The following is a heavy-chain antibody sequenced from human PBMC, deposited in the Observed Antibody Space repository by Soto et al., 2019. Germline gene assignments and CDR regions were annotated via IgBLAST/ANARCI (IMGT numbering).Heavy chain of an antibody. Sequence: GGSLRLSCAASGFTFSSYSIYWVRQAPGKGLEWVSGIGGSGSGTYYADSVKGRFTISRDNSKNTLYLQMNSLRAEDTAVYYCAKGSSRYYDTFDYWGQGTLVTVSS. CDR3: AKGSSRYYDTFDY. CDR1: GFTFSSYS. V-gene: IGHV3-23*01. D-gene: IGHD3-22*01. CDR2: IGGSGSGT. J-gene: IGHJ4*02.